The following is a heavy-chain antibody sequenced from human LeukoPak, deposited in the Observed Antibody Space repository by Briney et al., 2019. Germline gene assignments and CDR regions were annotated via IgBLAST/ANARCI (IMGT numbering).Heavy chain of an antibody. D-gene: IGHD2-15*01. CDR1: GYTFTNYY. CDR2: INPSGGSA. Sequence: ASVKVSCKASGYTFTNYYTHWMRQAPGHGLEWMGIINPSGGSASYAQKFQGRVTMTRDTSTSTVYMELSSLRSEDTAVYYCAGAVVAEQKGGFDYWGQGTLVTVSS. CDR3: AGAVVAEQKGGFDY. J-gene: IGHJ4*02. V-gene: IGHV1-46*01.